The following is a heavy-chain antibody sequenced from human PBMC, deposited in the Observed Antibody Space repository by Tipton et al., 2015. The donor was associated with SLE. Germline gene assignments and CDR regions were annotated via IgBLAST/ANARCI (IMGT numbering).Heavy chain of an antibody. D-gene: IGHD2-15*01. J-gene: IGHJ5*02. V-gene: IGHV4-34*01. Sequence: TLSLTCAVYGGSFSGYYWSWIRQPPGKGLEWIGEINHSGSTNYNPSLKSRVTISVDTSKNQFSLKLSSLTAADTAVYYCARGGCSGGRCFRWFDPGGQGTLVTGSA. CDR3: ARGGCSGGRCFRWFDP. CDR1: GGSFSGYY. CDR2: INHSGST.